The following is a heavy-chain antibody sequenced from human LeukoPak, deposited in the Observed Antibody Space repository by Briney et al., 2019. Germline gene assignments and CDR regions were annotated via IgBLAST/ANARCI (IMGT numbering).Heavy chain of an antibody. J-gene: IGHJ3*02. CDR2: IYHSGST. Sequence: KSSETLSLTCAVSGYSISSGYYWGWIRQPLGKGLEWIGSIYHSGSTYYNPSLKSRVTISVDTSKNRFSLKLSSVTAADTAVYYCARQIAADAFDIWGQGTMVTVSS. CDR3: ARQIAADAFDI. CDR1: GYSISSGYY. V-gene: IGHV4-38-2*01. D-gene: IGHD6-13*01.